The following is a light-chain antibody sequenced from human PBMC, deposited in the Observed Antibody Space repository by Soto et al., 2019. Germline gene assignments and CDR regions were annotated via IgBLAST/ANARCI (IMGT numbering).Light chain of an antibody. Sequence: EMVMTQSPATLSVSLGERATLSCRASQSVNTNLAWYQQQPGQAPRLLIYGASTRATGVPARFSGSGSGAEFTLTISSLQSEDFAVYYCQQYNNWPKTFGQGTKVEIK. V-gene: IGKV3-15*01. J-gene: IGKJ1*01. CDR2: GAS. CDR3: QQYNNWPKT. CDR1: QSVNTN.